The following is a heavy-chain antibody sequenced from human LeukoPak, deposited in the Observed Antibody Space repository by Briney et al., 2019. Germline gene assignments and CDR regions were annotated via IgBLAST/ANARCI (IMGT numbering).Heavy chain of an antibody. CDR3: ARDAVAGPSPEYFQH. CDR2: ISAYNGNT. Sequence: ASVKVSCKASGYTFTSYGISWVRQAPGQGLEWMGWISAYNGNTNYAQKLQGRVTMTTDTSTSTAYMELRSLRSDDTAVYYCARDAVAGPSPEYFQHWGQGTLVTVSS. CDR1: GYTFTSYG. V-gene: IGHV1-18*01. J-gene: IGHJ1*01. D-gene: IGHD6-19*01.